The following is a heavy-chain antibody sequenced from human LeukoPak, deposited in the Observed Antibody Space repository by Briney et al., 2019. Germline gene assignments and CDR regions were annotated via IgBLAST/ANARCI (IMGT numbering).Heavy chain of an antibody. CDR3: AKDGAGLAKSGSRFDY. D-gene: IGHD1-26*01. CDR1: GFTFSSYG. Sequence: PGGSLRLSCAASGFTFSSYGMHWVRQAPGKGLEWVAFIRYDGSNKYYADSVKGRFTISRDNSKNTLYLQMNSLRAEDTAAYYCAKDGAGLAKSGSRFDYWGQGTLVTVSS. J-gene: IGHJ4*02. CDR2: IRYDGSNK. V-gene: IGHV3-30*02.